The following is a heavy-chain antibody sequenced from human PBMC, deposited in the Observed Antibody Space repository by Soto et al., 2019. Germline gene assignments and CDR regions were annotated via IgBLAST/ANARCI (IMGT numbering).Heavy chain of an antibody. CDR2: IDPGDSYT. Sequence: PGESLKISCKGSGYSFTSYWISWVRQMPGKGLEWMGRIDPGDSYTNYSPSFQGHVTISADKSISTAYLQWSSLKASDTAMYYCARRDTAMVTGDYYYYGMDVWGQGTTVTVSS. D-gene: IGHD5-18*01. CDR1: GYSFTSYW. V-gene: IGHV5-10-1*01. J-gene: IGHJ6*02. CDR3: ARRDTAMVTGDYYYYGMDV.